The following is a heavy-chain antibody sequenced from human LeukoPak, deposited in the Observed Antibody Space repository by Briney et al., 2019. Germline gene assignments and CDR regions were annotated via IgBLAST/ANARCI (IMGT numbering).Heavy chain of an antibody. CDR2: FSGSGGST. Sequence: GGSLRLSCAASGFTFSSYAMSWVRQAPGKGLEWVSTFSGSGGSTYYADSVKGRFTISRDNSKNTLYLQMNSLRAEDTAVYYCAKDRTVTAYYSYYDMDVWGQRTTVTVSS. D-gene: IGHD2-21*02. CDR1: GFTFSSYA. V-gene: IGHV3-23*01. J-gene: IGHJ6*02. CDR3: AKDRTVTAYYSYYDMDV.